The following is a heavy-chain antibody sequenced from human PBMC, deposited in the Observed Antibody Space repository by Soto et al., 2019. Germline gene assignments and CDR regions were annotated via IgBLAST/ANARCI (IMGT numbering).Heavy chain of an antibody. J-gene: IGHJ5*02. CDR2: ISWNSGSI. V-gene: IGHV3-9*01. CDR3: AKDGYSSGWYGGYWFDP. CDR1: GFTFDDYA. D-gene: IGHD6-19*01. Sequence: EVQLVESGGGLVQPGRSLRLSCAASGFTFDDYALHWVRQAPGKGLEWVSGISWNSGSIGSPDSVKGRFTISRDNAKNSLYLQMNSLRAEDTALYYCAKDGYSSGWYGGYWFDPWGQGTLVTVSS.